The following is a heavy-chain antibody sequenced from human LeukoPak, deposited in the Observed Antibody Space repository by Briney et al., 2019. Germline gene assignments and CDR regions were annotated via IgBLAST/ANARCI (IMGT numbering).Heavy chain of an antibody. J-gene: IGHJ6*04. D-gene: IGHD3-3*01. CDR1: GFTFSSYS. V-gene: IGHV3-21*01. CDR2: ISSSSSYI. Sequence: GGSLRLSCAASGFTFSSYSMNWVRQAPEKGLEWVSSISSSSSYIYYADSVKGRFTISRDNAKNSLYLQMNSLRAEDTAVYYCARDQGFLEWKEDVWGKGTTVTVSS. CDR3: ARDQGFLEWKEDV.